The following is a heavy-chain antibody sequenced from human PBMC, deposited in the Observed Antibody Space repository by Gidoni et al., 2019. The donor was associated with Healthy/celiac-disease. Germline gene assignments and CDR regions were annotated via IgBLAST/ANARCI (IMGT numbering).Heavy chain of an antibody. CDR3: ARGGAVAGYYYYYGMDV. V-gene: IGHV1-3*01. J-gene: IGHJ6*02. Sequence: QVQLVQSGAEVKKPGASVKVSCKASGYTFTSYAMHWVRQAPGQRLEWMGWINAGNGNTKYSQKFQGRVTITRDTSASTAYMELSSLRSEDTAVYYCARGGAVAGYYYYYGMDVWGQGTTVTVSS. D-gene: IGHD6-19*01. CDR2: INAGNGNT. CDR1: GYTFTSYA.